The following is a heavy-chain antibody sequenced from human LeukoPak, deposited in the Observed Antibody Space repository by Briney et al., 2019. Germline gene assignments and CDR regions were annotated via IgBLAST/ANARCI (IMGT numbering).Heavy chain of an antibody. Sequence: GGPLRLSCAASGFTFSSYAMSWVRQASGKGLEWVSAISGSGGSTYYADSVKGRFTISRDNSKNTLYLQTNSLRAEDTAVYYCAKSVAEGNFDYWGQGTLVTVSS. CDR3: AKSVAEGNFDY. CDR1: GFTFSSYA. J-gene: IGHJ4*02. CDR2: ISGSGGST. V-gene: IGHV3-23*01. D-gene: IGHD5-12*01.